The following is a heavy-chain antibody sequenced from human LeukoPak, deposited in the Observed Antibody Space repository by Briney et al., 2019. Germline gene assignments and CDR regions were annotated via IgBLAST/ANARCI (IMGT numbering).Heavy chain of an antibody. Sequence: SQTLSLTCAISGDSVSSNSAAWIWIRQSPSRGLEWLGRTYYRSKWYNDYAVSVKSRITITPGTSKNQFSLQLNSVTPEDTAVYYCAGDKTTVTTFDYWGQGTLVTVSS. D-gene: IGHD4-17*01. J-gene: IGHJ4*02. CDR2: TYYRSKWYN. CDR3: AGDKTTVTTFDY. V-gene: IGHV6-1*01. CDR1: GDSVSSNSAA.